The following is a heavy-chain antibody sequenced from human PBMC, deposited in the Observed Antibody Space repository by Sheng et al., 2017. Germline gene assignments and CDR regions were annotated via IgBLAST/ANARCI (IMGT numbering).Heavy chain of an antibody. D-gene: IGHD3-16*01. Sequence: EVQLVESGGVLVQPGRSLRLSCAASGFTFDDYAMHWVRQAPGKGLEWVSGISWNSGSTGYADSVKGRFTISRDNAKNSLYLQMNSLRAEDMALYYCAKGVNYGLGETDFDYWGQGTLVTVSS. CDR3: AKGVNYGLGETDFDY. CDR1: GFTFDDYA. CDR2: ISWNSGST. J-gene: IGHJ4*02. V-gene: IGHV3-9*03.